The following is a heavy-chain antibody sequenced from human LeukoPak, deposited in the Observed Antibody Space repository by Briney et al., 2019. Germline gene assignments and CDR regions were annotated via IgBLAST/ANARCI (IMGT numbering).Heavy chain of an antibody. CDR3: SRNLYYSGSGSYYSDY. Sequence: GESLRHSRTPSGFTLGDSGMSWVRQAPRRGLGWVGLIRIIIYGAPTEYAPSVKGRFTISRDDSKTIAYLQMNSLTAEDTAVYYCSRNLYYSGSGSYYSDYWGQGTLVTVSS. CDR2: IRIIIYGAPT. J-gene: IGHJ4*02. D-gene: IGHD3-10*01. CDR1: GFTLGDSG. V-gene: IGHV3-49*04.